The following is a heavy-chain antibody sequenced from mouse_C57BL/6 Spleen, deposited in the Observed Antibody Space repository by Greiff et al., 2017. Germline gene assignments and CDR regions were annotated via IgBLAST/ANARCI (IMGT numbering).Heavy chain of an antibody. V-gene: IGHV1-82*01. CDR3: ARSYYYGSSTYAMDY. CDR1: GYAFSSSW. Sequence: VKLQQSGPELVKPGASVKISCKASGYAFSSSWMNWVKQRPGQGLEWIGRIYPGDGDTNYNGKFKGKATLTADKSSSTAYMQLSSLTSEDSAVYFCARSYYYGSSTYAMDYWGQGTSVTVSS. CDR2: IYPGDGDT. D-gene: IGHD1-1*01. J-gene: IGHJ4*01.